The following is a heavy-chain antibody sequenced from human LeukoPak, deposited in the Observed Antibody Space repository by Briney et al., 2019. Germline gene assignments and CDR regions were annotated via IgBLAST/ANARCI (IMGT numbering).Heavy chain of an antibody. CDR1: GGSISSGDYY. Sequence: RPSETLSLTCTVSGGSISSGDYYWRWIRQPPGKGLEWIGYIYHSETTYYNPSLKSRVTMSVDTSKNQFSLKLSSVTAAGTAVYYCARATIVPAAINWFDPWGQGTLVTVSS. D-gene: IGHD2-2*02. CDR3: ARATIVPAAINWFDP. V-gene: IGHV4-30-4*01. CDR2: IYHSETT. J-gene: IGHJ5*02.